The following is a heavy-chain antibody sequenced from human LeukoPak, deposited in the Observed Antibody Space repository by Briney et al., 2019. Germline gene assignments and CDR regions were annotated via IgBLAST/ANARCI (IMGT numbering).Heavy chain of an antibody. J-gene: IGHJ4*02. CDR2: ITWDGGAT. CDR3: ARESTRMITG. V-gene: IGHV3-43*01. CDR1: GFIFNDYT. Sequence: GGSLRLSCAASGFIFNDYTMHWVRQAPGKGLERVSLITWDGGATYYADSVKDRFTISRDNSKNSLYLQMNSLRTEDTALYYCARESTRMITGWGQGTLVTVSS. D-gene: IGHD3-16*01.